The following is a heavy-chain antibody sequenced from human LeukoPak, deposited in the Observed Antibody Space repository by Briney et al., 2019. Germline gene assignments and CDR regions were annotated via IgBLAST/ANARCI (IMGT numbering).Heavy chain of an antibody. Sequence: GASVKVSCKASGYTFTGYYMHWVRQAPGQGLEWMGRINPNSGGTNYAQKFQGRVTMTRDTSISTAYMELSRLRSDDTAVYYCATNCGDYVSFQYNYYYYYMDVWGKGTTVTVSS. D-gene: IGHD4-17*01. J-gene: IGHJ6*03. CDR3: ATNCGDYVSFQYNYYYYYMDV. CDR1: GYTFTGYY. V-gene: IGHV1-2*06. CDR2: INPNSGGT.